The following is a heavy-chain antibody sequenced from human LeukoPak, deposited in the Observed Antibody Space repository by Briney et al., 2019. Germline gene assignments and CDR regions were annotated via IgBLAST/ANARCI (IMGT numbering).Heavy chain of an antibody. CDR1: GGSITNYY. CDR2: IYDSGST. CDR3: ARTDRYAGGDRHFDY. D-gene: IGHD1-26*01. Sequence: SETLSLTCTVSGGSITNYYWSWIRQPPGKGLEWIGYIYDSGSTNYNPSLKSRVTISVETSKNQFSLKLISVTAADTAVYYCARTDRYAGGDRHFDYWGQGTLVTVSS. J-gene: IGHJ4*02. V-gene: IGHV4-59*12.